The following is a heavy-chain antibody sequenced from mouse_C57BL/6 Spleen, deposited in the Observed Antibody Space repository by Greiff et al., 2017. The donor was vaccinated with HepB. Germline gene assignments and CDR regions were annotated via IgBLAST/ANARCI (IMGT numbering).Heavy chain of an antibody. V-gene: IGHV1-26*01. J-gene: IGHJ1*03. Sequence: EVQLQQSGPELVKPGASVKISCKASGYTFTDYYMNWVKQSHGKSLEWIGDINPNNGGTSYNQKFKGKATLTVDKSSSTAYMELRSLTSEDSAVYYCLYYGSSYWYFDVWGTGTTVTVSS. D-gene: IGHD1-1*01. CDR3: LYYGSSYWYFDV. CDR1: GYTFTDYY. CDR2: INPNNGGT.